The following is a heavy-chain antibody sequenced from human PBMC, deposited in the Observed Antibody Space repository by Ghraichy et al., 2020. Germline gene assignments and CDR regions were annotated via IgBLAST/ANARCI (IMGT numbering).Heavy chain of an antibody. V-gene: IGHV1-2*06. CDR2: INPNSGGT. CDR1: GYTFTGYY. CDR3: ARGGAVYSSSWSYY. Sequence: ASVKVSCKASGYTFTGYYMHWVRQAPGQGLEWMGRINPNSGGTNYAQKFQGRVTMTRDTSISTAYMELSRLRSDDTAVYYCARGGAVYSSSWSYYWGQGTLVTVSS. D-gene: IGHD6-13*01. J-gene: IGHJ4*02.